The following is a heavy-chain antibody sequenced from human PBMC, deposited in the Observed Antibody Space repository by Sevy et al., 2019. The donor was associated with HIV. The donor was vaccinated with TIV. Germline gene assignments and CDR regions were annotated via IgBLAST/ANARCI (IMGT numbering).Heavy chain of an antibody. CDR2: IYSDGTT. J-gene: IGHJ4*02. Sequence: GSLRLSCAASGFTVSSNYMTWVRQVPGKGLEGVSVIYSDGTTYHADSVKDRFTISRDNSKNTLYLQMNSLRAEDTAVYYCARGKSGYGYALNYWGQGTLVTVSS. D-gene: IGHD5-18*01. CDR1: GFTVSSNY. CDR3: ARGKSGYGYALNY. V-gene: IGHV3-66*01.